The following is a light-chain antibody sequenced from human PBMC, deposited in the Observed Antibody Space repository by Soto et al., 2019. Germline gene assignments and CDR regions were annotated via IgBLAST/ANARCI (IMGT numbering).Light chain of an antibody. J-gene: IGKJ1*01. CDR3: QQYGSSPGT. CDR2: GAS. CDR1: QSVDTN. Sequence: EIVMTQSPATLSVSPGERATLSCRASQSVDTNLAWYQQKPGQTPRLLIYGASIRATGIPARFSGGGSGTDFTLTISRLESEDFAVYYCQQYGSSPGTFGQGTKVDI. V-gene: IGKV3-15*01.